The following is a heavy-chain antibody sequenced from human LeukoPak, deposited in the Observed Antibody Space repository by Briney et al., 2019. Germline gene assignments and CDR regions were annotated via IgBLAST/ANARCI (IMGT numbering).Heavy chain of an antibody. Sequence: PGGSLRLSCAASGFTFSSSSMNWVRQAPGKGLEWVSSVTSTSYIYYADSVKGRFTISRDNAKNSLYLQMNSLRAEDTAVYYCASAVRGSGNPPNWFDPWGQGTLVTVSS. CDR1: GFTFSSSS. J-gene: IGHJ5*02. CDR3: ASAVRGSGNPPNWFDP. D-gene: IGHD3-10*01. CDR2: VTSTSYI. V-gene: IGHV3-21*01.